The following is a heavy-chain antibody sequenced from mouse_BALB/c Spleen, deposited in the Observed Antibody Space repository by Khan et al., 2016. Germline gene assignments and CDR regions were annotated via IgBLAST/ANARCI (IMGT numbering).Heavy chain of an antibody. CDR3: ARDPFYYYGSSYWYFDV. V-gene: IGHV3-6*02. D-gene: IGHD1-1*01. CDR2: ISYDGSN. CDR1: GYSITSGYY. J-gene: IGHJ1*01. Sequence: EVQLQESGPGLVKPSQSLSLTCSVTGYSITSGYYWNWIRQFPGNKLEWMGYISYDGSNNYNPSLKNRISITRDTSKNQFFLKLNSVTTEETDTYYCARDPFYYYGSSYWYFDVWGAGTTVTVSS.